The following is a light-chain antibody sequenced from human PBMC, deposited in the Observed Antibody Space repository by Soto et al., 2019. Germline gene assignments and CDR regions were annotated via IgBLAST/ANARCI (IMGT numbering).Light chain of an antibody. Sequence: EFVLTQSQCTLSLSPGERATLSCRASQRISSSFLAWYQQKPGQAHRLLIYRASSRGTTIPNRLNGSGSGTDFYLTISSLEADDFAVYFCYHSGSLLPVTFCGGTKVEIK. CDR2: RAS. CDR1: QRISSSF. CDR3: YHSGSLLPVT. J-gene: IGKJ4*01. V-gene: IGKV3-20*01.